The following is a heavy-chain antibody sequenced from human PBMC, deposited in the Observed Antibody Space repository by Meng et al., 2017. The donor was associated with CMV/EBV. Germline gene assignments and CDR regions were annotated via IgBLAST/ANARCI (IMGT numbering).Heavy chain of an antibody. CDR2: IIPILGIA. D-gene: IGHD6-6*01. CDR1: GGTFSSYA. Sequence: SVKVSCKASGGTFSSYAISWVRQAPGQGLEWMGGIIPILGIANYAQKFQGRVTITADKSTSTAYMELSSLRSEDTAVYYCARGESSSSGYYYYYGMDVWGQGTTVTVSS. J-gene: IGHJ6*02. V-gene: IGHV1-69*10. CDR3: ARGESSSSGYYYYYGMDV.